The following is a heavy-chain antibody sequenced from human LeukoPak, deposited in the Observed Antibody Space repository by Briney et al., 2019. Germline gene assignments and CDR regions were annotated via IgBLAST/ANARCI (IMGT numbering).Heavy chain of an antibody. J-gene: IGHJ3*02. D-gene: IGHD6-13*01. Sequence: PGGSLRVSCAASGFTFSSYAMNWVRQAPGRGLEWVSGISGSGGSTYYAASVKGRFTISRDNSKNTLYLQMNSLRADDTVVYYCAKASGSSWYSDAFDIWGQGTMVTVSS. CDR1: GFTFSSYA. CDR3: AKASGSSWYSDAFDI. CDR2: ISGSGGST. V-gene: IGHV3-23*01.